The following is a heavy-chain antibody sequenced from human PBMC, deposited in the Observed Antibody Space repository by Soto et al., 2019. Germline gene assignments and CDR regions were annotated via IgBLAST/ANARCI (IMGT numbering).Heavy chain of an antibody. CDR2: IRADNGRT. CDR1: GYTFSKYV. D-gene: IGHD4-17*01. Sequence: VKLVQSATEVKKPGASVEVSCKISGYTFSKYVISWVRQAPGQGLEWMGWIRADNGRTNYAQQFHGRVTMTTDSSTSTVFLEVRSLRADDTAIYYCARDDYADGGEDYWGQGTLVVVSS. V-gene: IGHV1-18*01. J-gene: IGHJ4*02. CDR3: ARDDYADGGEDY.